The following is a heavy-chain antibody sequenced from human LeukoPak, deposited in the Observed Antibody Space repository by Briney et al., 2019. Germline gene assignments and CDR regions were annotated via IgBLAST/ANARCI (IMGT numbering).Heavy chain of an antibody. CDR1: GYTFTGYY. CDR3: ARGYCSSTSCYQGFDP. D-gene: IGHD2-2*01. CDR2: INPNSGGT. V-gene: IGHV1-2*02. Sequence: GASVKVSCKASGYTFTGYYMHWVRQAPGQGLEWMGWINPNSGGTNYAQKFQGRVTMTRDTSISTAYMELSSLRSEDTAVYYCARGYCSSTSCYQGFDPWGQGTLVTVSS. J-gene: IGHJ5*02.